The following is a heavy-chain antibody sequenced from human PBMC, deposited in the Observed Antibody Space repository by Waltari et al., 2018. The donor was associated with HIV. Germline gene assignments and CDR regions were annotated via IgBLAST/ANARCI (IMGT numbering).Heavy chain of an antibody. CDR2: IYPGDSET. J-gene: IGHJ4*02. CDR1: GYDFASHW. CDR3: ARVPFGDYFDS. Sequence: EVYLEQSGPEVKKPGESLKIYSKLSGYDFASHWRGWVRQAPGKGLESVAIIYPGDSETSYSPPFQGRVTVSVDKSLTTAYLHWTRLRASDTAIYYCARVPFGDYFDSWGQGTLVTVSS. D-gene: IGHD3-10*01. V-gene: IGHV5-51*03.